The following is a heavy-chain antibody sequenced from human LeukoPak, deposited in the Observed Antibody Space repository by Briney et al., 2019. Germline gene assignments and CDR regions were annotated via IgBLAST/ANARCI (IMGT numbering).Heavy chain of an antibody. V-gene: IGHV4-59*12. CDR1: GGSISSSY. CDR3: ARRIIAVAGTNWFDP. D-gene: IGHD6-19*01. Sequence: SETLSLTCTVSGGSISSSYWSWIRQSPGKGLEWIGSLYYSGTTTKYNPSLKSRVTISVDTSKNQFSLKLSSVTAADTAVYYCARRIIAVAGTNWFDPWGQGTLATVSS. J-gene: IGHJ5*02. CDR2: LYYSGTT.